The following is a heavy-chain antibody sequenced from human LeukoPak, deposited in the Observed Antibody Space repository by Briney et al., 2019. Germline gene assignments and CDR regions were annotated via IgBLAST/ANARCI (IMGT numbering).Heavy chain of an antibody. CDR1: GFTFGKYW. D-gene: IGHD2-15*01. Sequence: GGSLRLSCVASGFTFGKYWMSWVRQAPGKGLEWVANIKQDGSEKYYVDSVKGRFTISRDNAKNSLFLQMNSLRAEDTAVYYCARDFSGTILWDCWGQGTLVTVS. V-gene: IGHV3-7*01. J-gene: IGHJ4*02. CDR2: IKQDGSEK. CDR3: ARDFSGTILWDC.